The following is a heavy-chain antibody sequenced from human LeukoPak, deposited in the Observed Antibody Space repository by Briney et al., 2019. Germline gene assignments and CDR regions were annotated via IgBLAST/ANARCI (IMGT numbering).Heavy chain of an antibody. CDR3: ARDYGGKLDY. J-gene: IGHJ4*01. CDR2: IYYSGST. V-gene: IGHV4-38-2*02. D-gene: IGHD4-23*01. Sequence: SETLSLTCNVSGYSISSGYFWGWIRQPPGKGLEWLGYIYYSGSTDYNPSLMGRLTISVDTSKNQFSLTLTSVTEADTAVYYCARDYGGKLDYWGHGTLVTVSS. CDR1: GYSISSGYF.